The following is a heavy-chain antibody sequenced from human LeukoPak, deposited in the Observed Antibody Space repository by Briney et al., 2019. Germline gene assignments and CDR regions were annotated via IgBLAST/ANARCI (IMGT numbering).Heavy chain of an antibody. CDR1: GFIVSNYH. CDR3: ATFRSGFGGYY. V-gene: IGHV3-66*01. J-gene: IGHJ4*02. CDR2: IHTDDIA. Sequence: GGSLRLSCAASGFIVSNYHMGWVRQTPGKGPEWVSVIHTDDIAYYADSVRDRFTISRDDFKNTLDLQMNNLRTEDTALYFCATFRSGFGGYYWGQGTLVTVSS. D-gene: IGHD3-10*01.